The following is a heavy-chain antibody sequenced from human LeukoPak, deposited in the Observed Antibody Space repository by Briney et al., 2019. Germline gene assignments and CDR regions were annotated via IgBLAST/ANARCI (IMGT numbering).Heavy chain of an antibody. CDR2: ISGSGGST. V-gene: IGHV3-23*01. Sequence: PGGSLRLSCAASGFTFSSYAMSWVRQAPGKGLDWVSAISGSGGSTYYADSVKGRFTISRDISKNTLYLQMNSLRAEDTAVYYCAKAPPSSYYYYYGMDVWGQGTTVTVSS. D-gene: IGHD6-13*01. CDR1: GFTFSSYA. CDR3: AKAPPSSYYYYYGMDV. J-gene: IGHJ6*02.